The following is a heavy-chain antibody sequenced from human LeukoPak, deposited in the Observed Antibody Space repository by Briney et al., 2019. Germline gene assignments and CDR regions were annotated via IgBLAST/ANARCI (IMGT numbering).Heavy chain of an antibody. D-gene: IGHD5-12*01. CDR3: ASARALYGYRGYDEPYFDY. J-gene: IGHJ4*02. CDR1: GIIFSSYA. V-gene: IGHV3-23*01. Sequence: GGSLRLSCAASGIIFSSYAMNWVRQAPGEGLQWVSTISGGEGITYYADSVKGRFTISRDNSKNTLYLQMNSLRVDDTAVYNCASARALYGYRGYDEPYFDYWGQGTLVTVSS. CDR2: ISGGEGIT.